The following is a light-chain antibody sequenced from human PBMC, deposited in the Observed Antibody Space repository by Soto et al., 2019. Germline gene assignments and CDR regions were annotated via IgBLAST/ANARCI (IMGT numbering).Light chain of an antibody. CDR2: LGS. V-gene: IGKV2-28*01. Sequence: DIVMTQSPLSLPVTPGEPASISCRSSQSLLHSNGYNDLDWYLQKPGQSPQLLIYLGSNRASGVPDRFSCSRSGTDFTLKISRVEAEEVGVYYCMQALQTPTFRQGTKVEIK. CDR3: MQALQTPT. J-gene: IGKJ1*01. CDR1: QSLLHSNGYND.